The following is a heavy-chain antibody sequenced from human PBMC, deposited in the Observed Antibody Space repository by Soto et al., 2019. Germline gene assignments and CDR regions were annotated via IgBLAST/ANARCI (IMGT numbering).Heavy chain of an antibody. Sequence: EVQLVESGGGLVQPGGSLRLSCAASGFTFSSDWMHWVRQAPGKGLVWISRINTDGSSTSYVDSVQGRFTISRDNGKNTLFLQMNSLRGEDTAVYYCARRGSGVTRGLHYWGQGTRVTVSS. CDR2: INTDGSST. CDR1: GFTFSSDW. D-gene: IGHD2-15*01. J-gene: IGHJ4*02. CDR3: ARRGSGVTRGLHY. V-gene: IGHV3-74*01.